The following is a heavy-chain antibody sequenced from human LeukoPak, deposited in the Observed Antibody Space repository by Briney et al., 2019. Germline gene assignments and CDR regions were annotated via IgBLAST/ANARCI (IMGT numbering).Heavy chain of an antibody. V-gene: IGHV1-69*04. Sequence: AASVKVSCKASGGTFSSYAISWVRQAPGQGLEWMGRIIPILGIANYAQKFQGRVTITADKSTSTAYMELSSLRSEDTAVYYCSTEGIVVVKSGAFDIWGQGTMVTVSS. CDR2: IIPILGIA. CDR1: GGTFSSYA. J-gene: IGHJ3*02. D-gene: IGHD3-22*01. CDR3: STEGIVVVKSGAFDI.